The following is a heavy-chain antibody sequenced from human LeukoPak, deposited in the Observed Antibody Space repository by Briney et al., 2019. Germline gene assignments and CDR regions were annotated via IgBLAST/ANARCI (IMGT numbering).Heavy chain of an antibody. J-gene: IGHJ4*02. D-gene: IGHD3-22*01. CDR1: GFTFSSYR. CDR2: IKQDGSEK. CDR3: ARGVDSSGYYYDYYFDY. Sequence: GGSLRLSCAASGFTFSSYRMSWVRQAPGKGLEWVANIKQDGSEKYYVDSVKGRFTISRDNAKNSLYLQMNSLRAEDTAVYYCARGVDSSGYYYDYYFDYWGQGTLVTVSS. V-gene: IGHV3-7*03.